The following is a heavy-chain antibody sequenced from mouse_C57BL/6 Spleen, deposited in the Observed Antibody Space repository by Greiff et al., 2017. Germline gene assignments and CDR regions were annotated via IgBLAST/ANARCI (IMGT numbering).Heavy chain of an antibody. V-gene: IGHV1-66*01. CDR3: AGGTKGHYFDY. Sequence: QVQLKQPGAELVKPGASVKMSCKASGYSFTSYYIHWVKQRPGQGLEWIGWIYPGSGNTKYTEKFKGKATLTADTSSSTAYMQLSSLTSEDSEVYYCAGGTKGHYFDYWGQGTTLTVSS. CDR2: IYPGSGNT. D-gene: IGHD1-1*01. J-gene: IGHJ2*01. CDR1: GYSFTSYY.